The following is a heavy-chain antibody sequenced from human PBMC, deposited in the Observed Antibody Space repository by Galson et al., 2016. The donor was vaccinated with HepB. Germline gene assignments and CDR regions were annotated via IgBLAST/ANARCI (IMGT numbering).Heavy chain of an antibody. CDR3: ARRSPRWSTFDF. CDR2: IYYSGRT. J-gene: IGHJ4*02. D-gene: IGHD4-23*01. V-gene: IGHV4-39*01. CDR1: GDSIISTSYY. Sequence: ETLSLTCSVFGDSIISTSYYWDWIRQPPGKGLEWIGSIYYSGRTYYNPSLKCRVDISVDTSKNQFSLNLRSVTATDTAVYFCARRSPRWSTFDFWGQGTLVTVSS.